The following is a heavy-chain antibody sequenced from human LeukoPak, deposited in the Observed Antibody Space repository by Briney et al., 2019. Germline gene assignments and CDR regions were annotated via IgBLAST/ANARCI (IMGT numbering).Heavy chain of an antibody. CDR1: GFTFSSYG. D-gene: IGHD5-24*01. J-gene: IGHJ4*02. CDR2: ISYDGSNK. CDR3: AKDLGWRDYYFDY. V-gene: IGHV3-30*18. Sequence: PGGSLRLSCAASGFTFSSYGMHWVRQAPGKGLEWVAVISYDGSNKYYADSVKGRFTISRDNSKNTLYLQMNSLRAEDTAVYYCAKDLGWRDYYFDYWGQGTLVTVSS.